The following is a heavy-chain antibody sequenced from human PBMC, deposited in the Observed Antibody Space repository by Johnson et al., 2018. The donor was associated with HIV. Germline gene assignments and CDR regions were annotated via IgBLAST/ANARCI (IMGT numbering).Heavy chain of an antibody. D-gene: IGHD3-3*01. CDR2: IENKADGGAA. CDR3: TTAIFGVIVHAFDI. Sequence: VQLVESGGGLVQPGGSLRLSCAASGFTFSHAWMSWVRQAPGKGLEWVGHIENKADGGAADYAAPLEGRFTISRDDSKSTLYLQMNSLKTEDTAVYYCTTAIFGVIVHAFDIWGQGTMVTVSS. CDR1: GFTFSHAW. V-gene: IGHV3-15*04. J-gene: IGHJ3*02.